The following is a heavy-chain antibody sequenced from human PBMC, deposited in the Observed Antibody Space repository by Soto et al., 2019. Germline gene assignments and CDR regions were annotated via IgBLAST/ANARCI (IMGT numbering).Heavy chain of an antibody. V-gene: IGHV3-72*01. CDR1: GFSLSDHY. CDR3: AREFFYDY. Sequence: GGSLRLSCVASGFSLSDHYMDWVRQAPGEGLEWVGRIKNRPNSYTTNYAESVKGRFTISRDDSKSSLYLQMNSLRDDDTAVYYCAREFFYDYWGQGTLVTVSS. D-gene: IGHD3-3*01. CDR2: IKNRPNSYTT. J-gene: IGHJ4*02.